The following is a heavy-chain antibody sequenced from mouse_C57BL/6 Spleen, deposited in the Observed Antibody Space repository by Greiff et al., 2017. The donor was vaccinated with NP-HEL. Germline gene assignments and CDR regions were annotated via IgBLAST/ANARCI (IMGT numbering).Heavy chain of an antibody. Sequence: QVQLQQPGAELVMPGASVKLSCKASGYTFTSYWMHWVKQRPGQGLEWIGEIDPSDSYTNYNQKFKGKSTLTVDKSSSTAYMQLSSLTSEDSAVYYCARGKLLPDYWGQGTTLTVSS. CDR1: GYTFTSYW. CDR2: IDPSDSYT. J-gene: IGHJ2*01. D-gene: IGHD1-1*01. V-gene: IGHV1-69*01. CDR3: ARGKLLPDY.